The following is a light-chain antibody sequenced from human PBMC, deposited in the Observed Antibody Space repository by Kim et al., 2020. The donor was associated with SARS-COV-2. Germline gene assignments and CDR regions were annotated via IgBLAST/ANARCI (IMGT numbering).Light chain of an antibody. J-gene: IGLJ3*02. CDR3: QAWDNTWV. V-gene: IGLV3-1*01. CDR1: KLGDKY. Sequence: SYELTQPPSVFVSPGQTVTITCSGDKLGDKYSSWYQQQPGQAPVLVIYQDTKRPSGIPERFAGSNSGNTATLTISGAQAMDEADYYCQAWDNTWVFGGGTQLTVL. CDR2: QDT.